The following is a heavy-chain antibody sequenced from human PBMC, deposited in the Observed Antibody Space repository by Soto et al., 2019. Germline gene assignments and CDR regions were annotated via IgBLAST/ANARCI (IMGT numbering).Heavy chain of an antibody. D-gene: IGHD2-2*01. CDR3: ARVEGTTSLSY. V-gene: IGHV3-21*06. CDR1: GFTFSSSW. CDR2: VSSTET. J-gene: IGHJ4*02. Sequence: CAASGFTFSSSWMHWVRQAPGKGLVWVSRVSSTETYYADSVKGRFTVSRDNAANSLYLQVNSLRDEDTAVYYCARVEGTTSLSYLGQGTLVTVSS.